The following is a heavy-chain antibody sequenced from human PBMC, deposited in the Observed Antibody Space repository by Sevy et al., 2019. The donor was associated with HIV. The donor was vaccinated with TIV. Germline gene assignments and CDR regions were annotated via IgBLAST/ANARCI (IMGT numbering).Heavy chain of an antibody. CDR1: GFTVSRNY. Sequence: GGSLRLSCAASGFTVSRNYMSWVRQAPGKGLEWVSVFYGGGSTYYADSVKGRFTISRDNSKNTLYLQMNSLRAEDTAVYYCARERIVGATWGGFDYWGQGTLVTVSS. D-gene: IGHD1-26*01. J-gene: IGHJ4*02. CDR2: FYGGGST. CDR3: ARERIVGATWGGFDY. V-gene: IGHV3-53*01.